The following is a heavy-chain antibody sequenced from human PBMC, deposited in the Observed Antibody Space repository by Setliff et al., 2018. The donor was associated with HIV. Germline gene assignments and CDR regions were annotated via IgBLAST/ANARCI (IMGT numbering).Heavy chain of an antibody. Sequence: KPSETLSLTCSVSGASIRGHYWSWIRRSPGKGLEWIGNIYYSGNTNYNPSFKSRVTISVDTSKNQFSLRVNSVTAADTAVYYCARSLVPSGYYYGRHAFDIWGQGTKVTVSS. D-gene: IGHD3-22*01. CDR1: GASIRGHY. J-gene: IGHJ3*02. V-gene: IGHV4-59*08. CDR2: IYYSGNT. CDR3: ARSLVPSGYYYGRHAFDI.